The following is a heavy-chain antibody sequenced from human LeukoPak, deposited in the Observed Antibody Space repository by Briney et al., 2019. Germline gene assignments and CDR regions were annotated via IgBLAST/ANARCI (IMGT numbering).Heavy chain of an antibody. CDR2: ISSSSSYI. J-gene: IGHJ6*02. V-gene: IGHV3-21*01. D-gene: IGHD5-18*01. CDR3: ASVDTAMADRGV. Sequence: PGGSLRLSCAASGFTFSSYSMNWVRQAPGMGLEWVSSISSSSSYIYYADSVKGRFTISRDNAKNSLYLQMNSLRAEDTAVYYCASVDTAMADRGVWGQGTTVTASS. CDR1: GFTFSSYS.